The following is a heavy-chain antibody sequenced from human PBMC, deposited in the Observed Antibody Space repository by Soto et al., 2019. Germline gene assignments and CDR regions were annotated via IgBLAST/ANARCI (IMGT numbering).Heavy chain of an antibody. Sequence: GGSLRLSCAASGFTFSSYGMHWVRQAPGKGLEWVAVIWYDGSNKYYADSVKGRFTISRDNSKNTLYLQMNSLRAEDTAVYYCARENYDSSGADSYYFDYWGQGTLVTVSS. CDR2: IWYDGSNK. D-gene: IGHD3-22*01. V-gene: IGHV3-33*01. CDR1: GFTFSSYG. J-gene: IGHJ4*02. CDR3: ARENYDSSGADSYYFDY.